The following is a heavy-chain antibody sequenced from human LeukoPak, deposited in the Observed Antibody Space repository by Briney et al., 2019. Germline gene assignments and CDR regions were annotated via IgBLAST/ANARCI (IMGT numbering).Heavy chain of an antibody. V-gene: IGHV5-51*01. CDR2: IYPGDSDT. D-gene: IGHD6-19*01. CDR1: GYRFISYW. J-gene: IGHJ4*02. CDR3: ARRGIAVADPIDY. Sequence: GESLKISCKGSGYRFISYWIGWVRQIPGKGLEWMGIIYPGDSDTRYSPPFQGQVTISADKSISTAYLQWSSLKASDTAMYYCARRGIAVADPIDYWGQGTLVTVSS.